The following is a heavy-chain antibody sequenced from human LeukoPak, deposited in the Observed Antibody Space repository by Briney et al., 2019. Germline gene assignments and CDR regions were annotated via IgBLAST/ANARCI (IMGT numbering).Heavy chain of an antibody. J-gene: IGHJ3*02. CDR2: VIPIFGTA. Sequence: SVKVSCKASGGTFSSYAISWVRQAPGQGLEWMGGVIPIFGTANYAQKFQGRVTITADESTSTAYMELSSLRSEDTAVYYCARDTTGTTGIWGQGTMVTVSS. CDR3: ARDTTGTTGI. V-gene: IGHV1-69*13. CDR1: GGTFSSYA. D-gene: IGHD1-1*01.